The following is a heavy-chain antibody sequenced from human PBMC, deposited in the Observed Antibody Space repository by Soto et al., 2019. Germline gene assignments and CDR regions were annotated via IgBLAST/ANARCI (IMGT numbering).Heavy chain of an antibody. V-gene: IGHV4-39*01. Sequence: ETLSLTCTVSGGSISSSSYYWGWIRQPPGKGLEWIGSIHYSGSTYYNPSLKSRVTISVDTSKNQFSLKLTSVTAADTAVYYCARGAATVTPGWFDPWGQGIMVTVSS. D-gene: IGHD4-17*01. CDR3: ARGAATVTPGWFDP. CDR2: IHYSGST. CDR1: GGSISSSSYY. J-gene: IGHJ5*02.